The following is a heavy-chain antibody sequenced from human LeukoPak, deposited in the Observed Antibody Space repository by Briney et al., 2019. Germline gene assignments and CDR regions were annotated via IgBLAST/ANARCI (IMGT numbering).Heavy chain of an antibody. V-gene: IGHV4-39*01. J-gene: IGHJ4*02. CDR2: IYYSGST. Sequence: PSETLSLTCTVSGGSISSSSYYWGWIRQPPGKGLEWIGSIYYSGSTYYDPSLKSRVTISVDTSKNQFSLKLSSVTAADTAVYYCARGIAMVRGARVLVDYWGQGTLVTVSS. CDR1: GGSISSSSYY. CDR3: ARGIAMVRGARVLVDY. D-gene: IGHD3-10*01.